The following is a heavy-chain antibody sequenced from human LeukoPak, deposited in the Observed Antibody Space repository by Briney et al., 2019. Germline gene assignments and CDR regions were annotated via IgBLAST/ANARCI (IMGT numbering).Heavy chain of an antibody. CDR2: IYSGGST. Sequence: GGSLRLSCAASGFTVSSNYMSWVRQAPGKGLEWVSVIYSGGSTYYADSVKGRFTISRDNSKNTLHLQMNSLRAEDAAVYYCATAYGPTLDYWGQGTLVTVSS. J-gene: IGHJ4*02. CDR3: ATAYGPTLDY. CDR1: GFTVSSNY. V-gene: IGHV3-53*01. D-gene: IGHD3-10*01.